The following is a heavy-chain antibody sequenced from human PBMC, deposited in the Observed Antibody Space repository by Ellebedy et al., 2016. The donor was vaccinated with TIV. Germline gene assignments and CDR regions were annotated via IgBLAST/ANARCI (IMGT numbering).Heavy chain of an antibody. Sequence: MPSETLSLTCTVSGGPISSYYWSWIRQPPGKGLEWIGYIYYSGSTNYNPSLKSRVTISVDTSKNQFSLKLSSVTAADTAVYYCARVHSGWYRLFDYWGQGTLVTVSS. D-gene: IGHD6-19*01. V-gene: IGHV4-59*01. CDR1: GGPISSYY. J-gene: IGHJ4*02. CDR2: IYYSGST. CDR3: ARVHSGWYRLFDY.